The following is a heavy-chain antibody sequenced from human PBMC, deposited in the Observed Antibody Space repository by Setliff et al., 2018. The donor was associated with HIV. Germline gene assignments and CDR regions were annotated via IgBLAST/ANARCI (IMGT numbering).Heavy chain of an antibody. CDR2: INQSGNT. J-gene: IGHJ2*01. CDR1: GGSLSGYY. V-gene: IGHV4-34*01. Sequence: PPETLSLTCAVYGGSLSGYYWSWVRQSPGRGLEWIGEINQSGNTNFNPSLKSRLIISVDTSKSQFSLKLTSVTAADTALYYCAREGGQGYSGSGSFYHRNFDLWGRGTLVTVSS. D-gene: IGHD3-10*01. CDR3: AREGGQGYSGSGSFYHRNFDL.